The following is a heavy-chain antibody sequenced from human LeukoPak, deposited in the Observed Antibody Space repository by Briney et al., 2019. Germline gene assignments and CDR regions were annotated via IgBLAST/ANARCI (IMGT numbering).Heavy chain of an antibody. D-gene: IGHD3-16*01. Sequence: SETLSPTCTVSGDSISTYYWSWIRQPPGKGLEWIGYIHYSGSTNYNPSLRSRVTISVDTSKNQFSLKLSSATAADTAVYFCARRAINSVMFDYWGQGTLVTVSS. CDR1: GDSISTYY. V-gene: IGHV4-59*08. J-gene: IGHJ4*02. CDR2: IHYSGST. CDR3: ARRAINSVMFDY.